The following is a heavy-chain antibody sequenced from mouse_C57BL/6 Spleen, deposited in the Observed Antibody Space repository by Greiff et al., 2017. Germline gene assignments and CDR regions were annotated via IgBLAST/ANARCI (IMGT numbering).Heavy chain of an antibody. CDR3: ARSGDYDPYFDV. CDR2: IHPNSGRT. D-gene: IGHD2-4*01. Sequence: VQLQQPGAELVKPGASVKLSCKASGYTFTSYWMHWVKQRPGQGLEWIGMIHPNSGRTNYNEKFKSKATLTVDKSSSTAYMQLSSLTSEDSAVYYCARSGDYDPYFDVWGTGTTVTVSS. CDR1: GYTFTSYW. V-gene: IGHV1-64*01. J-gene: IGHJ1*03.